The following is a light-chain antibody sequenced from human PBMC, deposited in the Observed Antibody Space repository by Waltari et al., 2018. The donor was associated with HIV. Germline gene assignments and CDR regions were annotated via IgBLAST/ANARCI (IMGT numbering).Light chain of an antibody. J-gene: IGLJ2*01. Sequence: SSALTQTPSVSVSPGQTATITCSGEALPRQYAHWYHQREGQAPLLVIFQDNKRPSGIPERFSASSSGTVLTLTISGVQTEDEGDYYCQTTDRNGVVAFGRGTKVTVL. CDR3: QTTDRNGVVA. CDR1: ALPRQY. CDR2: QDN. V-gene: IGLV3-25*03.